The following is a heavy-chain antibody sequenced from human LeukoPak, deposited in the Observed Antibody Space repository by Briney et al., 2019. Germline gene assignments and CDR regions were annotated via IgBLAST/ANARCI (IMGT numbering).Heavy chain of an antibody. CDR2: IYYTGAI. D-gene: IGHD2-21*02. Sequence: SETLSLTCTVSGGSVSGDSWTWIRQSAGTGLEWIGYIYYTGAIGYNPSLKSRVAISVDTSTNQFSLQLTSVTAADTAVYFCARNGFRTPCGVDCYSDYMDVWGKGTAVTVSS. CDR1: GGSVSGDS. CDR3: ARNGFRTPCGVDCYSDYMDV. V-gene: IGHV4-59*02. J-gene: IGHJ6*03.